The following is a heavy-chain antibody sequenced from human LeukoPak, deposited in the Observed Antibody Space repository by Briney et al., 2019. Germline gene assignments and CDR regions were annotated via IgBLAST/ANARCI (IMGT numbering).Heavy chain of an antibody. J-gene: IGHJ4*02. Sequence: SETLSLTCTVPGGSISSSSYYWGWIRQPPGKGLEWIGEINHSGSTNYNPSLKSRVTISVDTSKNQFSLKLGSVTAADTAVYYCARDGVGVAGQFDYWGQGTLVTVSS. D-gene: IGHD6-19*01. CDR2: INHSGST. V-gene: IGHV4-39*07. CDR1: GGSISSSSYY. CDR3: ARDGVGVAGQFDY.